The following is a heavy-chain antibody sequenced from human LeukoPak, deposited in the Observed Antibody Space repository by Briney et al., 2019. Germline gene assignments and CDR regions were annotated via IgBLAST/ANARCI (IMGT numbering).Heavy chain of an antibody. Sequence: PGDPLRLSCAASGFTFDDYAMHWVRQAPGKGLEWVSLISGDGGSTYYADSVKGRFTISRDNSRNSLYLHMNSLRTQDTALYYCPKPAQSVALIADYWGQGTLVTVSS. CDR3: PKPAQSVALIADY. CDR1: GFTFDDYA. V-gene: IGHV3-43*02. J-gene: IGHJ4*02. CDR2: ISGDGGST. D-gene: IGHD2-15*01.